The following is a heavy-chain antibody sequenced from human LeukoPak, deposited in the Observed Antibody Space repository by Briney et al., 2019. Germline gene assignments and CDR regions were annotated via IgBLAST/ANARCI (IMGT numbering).Heavy chain of an antibody. CDR3: ARFFTYSSSSGRLDY. D-gene: IGHD6-6*01. V-gene: IGHV4-34*01. CDR2: INHSGST. CDR1: GGSFSGYY. Sequence: SETLPLTCAVYGGSFSGYYWSWIRQPPGKGPEWIGEINHSGSTNYNPSLKSRVTISVDTSKNQFSLKLSSVTAADTAVYYCARFFTYSSSSGRLDYWGQGTLVTVSS. J-gene: IGHJ4*02.